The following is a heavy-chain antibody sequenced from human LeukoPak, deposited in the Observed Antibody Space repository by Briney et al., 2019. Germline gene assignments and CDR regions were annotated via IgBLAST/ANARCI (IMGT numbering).Heavy chain of an antibody. CDR2: IYHSGST. CDR1: GGSISSSNW. D-gene: IGHD4-17*01. V-gene: IGHV4-4*02. Sequence: SETLSLTCAVSGGSISSSNWWSWVRQPPGKGLEWIGEIYHSGSTNYNPSLKSRVTISVDKSKNQFSLKLSSVTAADTAVYYCASSVDYGDKYYFDYWGQGTLVTVSS. J-gene: IGHJ4*02. CDR3: ASSVDYGDKYYFDY.